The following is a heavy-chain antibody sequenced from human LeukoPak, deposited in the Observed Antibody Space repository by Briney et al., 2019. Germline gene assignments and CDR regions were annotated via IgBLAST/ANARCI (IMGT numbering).Heavy chain of an antibody. D-gene: IGHD2-15*01. V-gene: IGHV4-39*01. CDR3: ARHNGFAVVVEASWFDP. Sequence: SETLSLTCTVSGGSISSSSYYWGWIRQPPGKGLEWIGSFYYSESTYYNPPLKSRVTISVDTSKKQFSLKLTSVTAADTAVYYCARHNGFAVVVEASWFDPWGQGTLVTVSS. CDR2: FYYSEST. J-gene: IGHJ5*02. CDR1: GGSISSSSYY.